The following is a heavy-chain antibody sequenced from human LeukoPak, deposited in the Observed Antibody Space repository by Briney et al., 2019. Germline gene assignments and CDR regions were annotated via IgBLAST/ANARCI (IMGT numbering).Heavy chain of an antibody. CDR1: GFTVSSNS. Sequence: GGSLRLSCTVSGFTVSSNSMSWARQAPGKGLEWVSYISSSGSTIYYADSVKGRFTISRDNAKNSLYLQMNSLRAEDTAVYYCARGITMVRGAVDYWGQGTLVTVSS. J-gene: IGHJ4*02. CDR3: ARGITMVRGAVDY. V-gene: IGHV3-11*01. D-gene: IGHD3-10*01. CDR2: ISSSGSTI.